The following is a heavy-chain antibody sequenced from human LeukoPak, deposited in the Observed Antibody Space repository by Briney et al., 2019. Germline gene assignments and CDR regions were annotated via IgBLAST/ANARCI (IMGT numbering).Heavy chain of an antibody. V-gene: IGHV3-7*01. CDR1: GFIFSNYW. Sequence: PGGSLRLSCAASGFIFSNYWMTWVRQAPGKGLEWVANIKEDGSEKYYLDSVSGRFTISRDNAKNSLYLQMNSLRAEDTAVYYCVKVSIAVAGSDYWGQGTLVTVS. D-gene: IGHD6-13*01. CDR3: VKVSIAVAGSDY. J-gene: IGHJ4*02. CDR2: IKEDGSEK.